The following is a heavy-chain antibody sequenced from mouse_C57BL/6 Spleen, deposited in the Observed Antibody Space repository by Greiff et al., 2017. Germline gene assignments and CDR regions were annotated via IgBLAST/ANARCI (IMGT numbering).Heavy chain of an antibody. Sequence: QVQLQQPGAELVKPGASVKLSCKASGYTFTSYWMQWVKQRPGQGLEWIGEIDPSDSYTNYNQKFKGKATLTVDTSSSTAYMQLSSLTSEDSAVYYCARGTGVFDYWGQGTTLTVSS. V-gene: IGHV1-50*01. CDR2: IDPSDSYT. CDR3: ARGTGVFDY. D-gene: IGHD4-1*01. CDR1: GYTFTSYW. J-gene: IGHJ2*01.